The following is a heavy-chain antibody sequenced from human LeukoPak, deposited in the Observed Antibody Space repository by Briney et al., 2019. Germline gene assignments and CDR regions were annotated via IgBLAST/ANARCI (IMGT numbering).Heavy chain of an antibody. CDR3: ARGTAVAGTRDAFDI. V-gene: IGHV4-34*01. CDR2: INHSGST. J-gene: IGHJ3*02. D-gene: IGHD6-19*01. Sequence: SETLSLTCAVYGGSFSGYYWSWIRQPPGKGLEWIGEINHSGSTSYNPSLKSRVTISVDTSKNQFSLKLSSVTAADTAVYYCARGTAVAGTRDAFDIWGQGTMVTVSS. CDR1: GGSFSGYY.